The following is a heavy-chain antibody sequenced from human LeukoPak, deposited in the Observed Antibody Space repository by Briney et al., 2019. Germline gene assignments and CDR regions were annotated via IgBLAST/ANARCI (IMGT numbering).Heavy chain of an antibody. D-gene: IGHD6-13*01. CDR1: GFTFSSYS. V-gene: IGHV3-21*01. Sequence: GGSLGLSCAASGFTFSSYSINWVRQAPGKGLEWVSSISSFSTYIYYADSVKGRFTISRDNAKNSLYLQMNSLRAEDTAVYYCARRVASANDAFDIWGHGTMVTISS. J-gene: IGHJ3*02. CDR3: ARRVASANDAFDI. CDR2: ISSFSTYI.